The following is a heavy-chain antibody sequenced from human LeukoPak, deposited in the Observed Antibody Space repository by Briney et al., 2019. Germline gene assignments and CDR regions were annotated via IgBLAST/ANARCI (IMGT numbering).Heavy chain of an antibody. J-gene: IGHJ1*01. CDR3: VRAPSEIGGYYPEYFRH. CDR1: GFTFSSYW. CDR2: IKSDGST. D-gene: IGHD3-22*01. Sequence: GGSLRLSCAASGFTFSSYWMHWVRQAPGKGLEWVSRIKSDGSTRYSDSVKGRFTISRDNAKNTVSLQMNSLRAEDTGVYYCVRAPSEIGGYYPEYFRHWGQGTLVTVSP. V-gene: IGHV3-74*01.